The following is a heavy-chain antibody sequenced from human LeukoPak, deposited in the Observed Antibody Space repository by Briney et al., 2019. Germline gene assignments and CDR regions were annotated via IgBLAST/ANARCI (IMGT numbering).Heavy chain of an antibody. D-gene: IGHD6-19*01. Sequence: GGSLRLSCAASGFTFSSHGMSWVRQAPGKGPEWFSIISGSGGSTHYADSVKGRFIISRDNSKNTLYLQMNSLRAEDTAIYYCAKCRGWDSSGRPIDHWGQGTLVTVSS. CDR2: ISGSGGST. CDR3: AKCRGWDSSGRPIDH. V-gene: IGHV3-23*01. CDR1: GFTFSSHG. J-gene: IGHJ4*02.